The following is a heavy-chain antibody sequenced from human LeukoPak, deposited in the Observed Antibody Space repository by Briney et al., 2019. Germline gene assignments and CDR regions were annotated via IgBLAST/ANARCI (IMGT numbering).Heavy chain of an antibody. CDR3: ARDGRIVGAQNWFDP. CDR2: ISSSSSYI. CDR1: GFTVSSNY. Sequence: PGGSLRLSCVASGFTVSSNYMNWVRQAPWKGLEWVSSISSSSSYIYYADSVKGRFTISRYNAKNSLYLQMNSLRAEDTAVYYCARDGRIVGAQNWFDPWGQGTLVTVSS. J-gene: IGHJ5*02. V-gene: IGHV3-21*01. D-gene: IGHD1-26*01.